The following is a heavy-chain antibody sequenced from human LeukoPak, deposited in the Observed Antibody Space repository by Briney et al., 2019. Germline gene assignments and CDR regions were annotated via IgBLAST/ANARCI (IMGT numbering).Heavy chain of an antibody. Sequence: GGSLRLSCAASGFTFSNYWMHWVRQAPGKGLEWVSSISSSSSYIYYADSVKGRFTISRDNAKNSLYLQMNSLRAEDTAVYYCARDGGGIYDFWSGYSDAFDIWGQGTMVTVSS. D-gene: IGHD3-3*01. CDR1: GFTFSNYW. V-gene: IGHV3-21*01. CDR3: ARDGGGIYDFWSGYSDAFDI. J-gene: IGHJ3*02. CDR2: ISSSSSYI.